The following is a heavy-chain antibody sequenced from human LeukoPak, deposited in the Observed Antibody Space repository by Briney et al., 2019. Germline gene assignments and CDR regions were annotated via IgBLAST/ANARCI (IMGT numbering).Heavy chain of an antibody. CDR2: IIPIFGTA. CDR3: ARGLPVLRYFDWLLRPIYYYYGMDV. V-gene: IGHV1-69*05. D-gene: IGHD3-9*01. CDR1: GGTFSSYA. Sequence: SVKVSCKASGGTFSSYAISWVRQAPGQGLEWMGGIIPIFGTANYAQKFQGRVTITTDESTSTAYMELSSLRSEDTAVYYCARGLPVLRYFDWLLRPIYYYYGMDVWGQGTTVTVSS. J-gene: IGHJ6*02.